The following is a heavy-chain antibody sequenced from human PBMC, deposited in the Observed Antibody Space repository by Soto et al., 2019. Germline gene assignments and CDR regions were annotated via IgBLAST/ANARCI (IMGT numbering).Heavy chain of an antibody. J-gene: IGHJ6*02. V-gene: IGHV3-30*18. Sequence: QVQLVESGGGVVQPGRSLRLSCAASGFTFSSYGMHWVRQAPGKGLGWVAVISYDGSNKYYADSVKGRFTISRDNSKNTLYLQMNSLRAEDTAVYYCANDRRPNDDYGMAVWGQGTTVTVSS. D-gene: IGHD1-1*01. CDR3: ANDRRPNDDYGMAV. CDR1: GFTFSSYG. CDR2: ISYDGSNK.